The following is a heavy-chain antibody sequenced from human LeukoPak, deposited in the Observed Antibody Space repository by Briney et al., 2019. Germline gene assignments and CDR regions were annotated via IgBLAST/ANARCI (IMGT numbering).Heavy chain of an antibody. Sequence: GGSLRLSCVASGFPFSTYWMQWVRQAPGKGGIWVSHINRDGSNTRYVDSVKGRFTISRDNAKNTLYLQMNSLRAEDTGVYYCARKTVPDYWGQGTLVTVSS. D-gene: IGHD1-1*01. J-gene: IGHJ4*02. CDR3: ARKTVPDY. V-gene: IGHV3-74*01. CDR2: INRDGSNT. CDR1: GFPFSTYW.